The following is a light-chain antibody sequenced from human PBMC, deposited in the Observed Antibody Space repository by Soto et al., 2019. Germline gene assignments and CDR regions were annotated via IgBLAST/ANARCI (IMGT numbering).Light chain of an antibody. CDR1: QSVSSN. J-gene: IGKJ3*01. CDR3: QQYNNWPFT. V-gene: IGKV3-15*01. Sequence: EIVMTQSPATLSVSPGERATLSCRASQSVSSNLAWYQQKPGQARRLLIYGASTRATGIPARFSGSGSGTEFTLTISSLQSGDFAVYYCQQYNNWPFTFGPGTKVDIK. CDR2: GAS.